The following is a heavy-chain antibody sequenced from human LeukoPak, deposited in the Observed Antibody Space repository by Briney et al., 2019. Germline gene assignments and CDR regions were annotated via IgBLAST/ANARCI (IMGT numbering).Heavy chain of an antibody. CDR1: GFTFSNYV. D-gene: IGHD5-18*01. CDR2: ISGSGTNT. CDR3: AKDQWGYSYGYGFEY. Sequence: GGSLRLSCAASGFTFSNYVMSWVRQAPGKGLEWVSAISGSGTNTYYADSVRGRFTISRDNSKNTLYLQMNSLRAEDTAVYYCAKDQWGYSYGYGFEYWGQGTLVTVSS. V-gene: IGHV3-23*01. J-gene: IGHJ4*02.